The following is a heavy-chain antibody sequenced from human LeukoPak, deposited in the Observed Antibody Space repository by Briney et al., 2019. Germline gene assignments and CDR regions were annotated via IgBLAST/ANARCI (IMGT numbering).Heavy chain of an antibody. D-gene: IGHD5-18*01. Sequence: PSETLSLTCTVSGDSISSSSYYWGWIRQPPGKGLEWIGSIYYSGSTYYNPSLKSRVTLSVDTSKNQFSLKLSSVTAADTAVYYCARRWSYGLYYFDYWGQGTLVTVSS. CDR1: GDSISSSSYY. J-gene: IGHJ4*02. V-gene: IGHV4-39*01. CDR2: IYYSGST. CDR3: ARRWSYGLYYFDY.